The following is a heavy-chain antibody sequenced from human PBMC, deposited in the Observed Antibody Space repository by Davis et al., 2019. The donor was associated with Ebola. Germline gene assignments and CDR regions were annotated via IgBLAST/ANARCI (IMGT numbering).Heavy chain of an antibody. CDR1: GGSISSYY. Sequence: MPSETLSLTCTVSGGSISSYYWSWIRQPPGKGLEWIGYIYYSGSTYYNPSLKSRVTISVDTSKNQFSLKLSSVTAADTAVYYCARSQLILSYYYYGMDVWGQGTTVTVSS. CDR3: ARSQLILSYYYYGMDV. V-gene: IGHV4-59*12. J-gene: IGHJ6*02. CDR2: IYYSGST. D-gene: IGHD3-3*02.